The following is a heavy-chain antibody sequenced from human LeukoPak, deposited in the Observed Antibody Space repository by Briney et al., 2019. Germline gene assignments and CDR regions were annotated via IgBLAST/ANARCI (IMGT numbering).Heavy chain of an antibody. J-gene: IGHJ4*02. D-gene: IGHD5-24*01. CDR1: GGSISSSSYY. CDR3: ARGVDGYPPNFDY. V-gene: IGHV4-61*01. Sequence: SETLSLTCTVSGGSISSSSYYWSWIRQPPGKGLEWIGYIYYSGSTNYNPSLKSRVTISVDTSKNQFSLKLSSVTAADTAVYYCARGVDGYPPNFDYWGQGTLVTVSS. CDR2: IYYSGST.